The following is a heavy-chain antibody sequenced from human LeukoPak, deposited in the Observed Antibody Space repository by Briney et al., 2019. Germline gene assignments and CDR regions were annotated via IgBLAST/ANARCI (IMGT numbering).Heavy chain of an antibody. CDR2: IYYSGST. V-gene: IGHV4-39*07. CDR3: ARDYFTMIVENYFDY. J-gene: IGHJ4*02. CDR1: GGSISSSSYY. Sequence: SETLSLTCTVSGGSISSSSYYWGWIRQPPGKGLEWIGSIYYSGSTYYNPSLKSRVTISVDTSKNQFSLKLSSVTAADTAVYYCARDYFTMIVENYFDYWGQGTLVTVSS. D-gene: IGHD3-22*01.